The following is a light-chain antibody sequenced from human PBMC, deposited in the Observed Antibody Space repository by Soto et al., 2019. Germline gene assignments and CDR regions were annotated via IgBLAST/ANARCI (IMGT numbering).Light chain of an antibody. CDR1: QSVSSN. J-gene: IGKJ2*01. CDR2: GAS. Sequence: DIVMTQSPATLSVSPGERATLSCRASQSVSSNLAWYQHKPDQAPRLLMYGASTRATDNPARFTGSESGTEFTLTISSLQSEDFAVYYCQQYNQWPNTFGQGTKLEFK. CDR3: QQYNQWPNT. V-gene: IGKV3-15*01.